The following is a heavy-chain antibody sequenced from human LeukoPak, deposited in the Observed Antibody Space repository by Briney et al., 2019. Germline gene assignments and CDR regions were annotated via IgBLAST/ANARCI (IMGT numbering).Heavy chain of an antibody. CDR3: ARGRFPDY. Sequence: PGGSLRLSCAASGFTFGSYGMHWVRQPPGKGLEWIGEINHSGSTNYNPSLKSRVTISVDTSKNQFSLKLSSVTAADTAVYYCARGRFPDYWGQGTLVTVSS. CDR2: INHSGST. CDR1: GFTFGSYG. D-gene: IGHD2-21*01. J-gene: IGHJ4*02. V-gene: IGHV4-34*01.